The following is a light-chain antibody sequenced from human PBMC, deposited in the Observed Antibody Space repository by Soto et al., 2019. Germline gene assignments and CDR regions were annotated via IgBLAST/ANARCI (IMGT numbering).Light chain of an antibody. CDR1: SSDVGSYNL. J-gene: IGLJ2*01. CDR3: CSYAGSSTSMV. V-gene: IGLV2-23*02. CDR2: EVS. Sequence: QSALTQPASVSGSPGQSITISCTGTSSDVGSYNLVSWYQQHPGKAPKLMIYEVSKRPSGVSNRFSGSKSGNTASLTISGLQAVDEADYYCCSYAGSSTSMVFGGGTKVTVL.